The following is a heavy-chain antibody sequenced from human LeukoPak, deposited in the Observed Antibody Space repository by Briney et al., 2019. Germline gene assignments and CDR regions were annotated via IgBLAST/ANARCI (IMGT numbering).Heavy chain of an antibody. CDR2: IYHSGST. V-gene: IGHV4-59*01. D-gene: IGHD1-26*01. J-gene: IGHJ4*02. Sequence: SETLSLTCTVSGGSISSYYWSWVRQPPGKGLEWIGYIYHSGSTNYNPSLKSRVTISVDTSKNQFSLKLSSVTAADTAVYYCARWDSGSYYSFDYWGQGTLVTVSS. CDR1: GGSISSYY. CDR3: ARWDSGSYYSFDY.